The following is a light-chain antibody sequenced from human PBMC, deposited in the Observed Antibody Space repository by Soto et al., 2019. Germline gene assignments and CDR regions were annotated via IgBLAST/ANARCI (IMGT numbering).Light chain of an antibody. CDR3: QQGFSNPWT. V-gene: IGKV1-39*01. CDR1: QTINKY. Sequence: DIQMTQSPSSLSASVGDRVTITCRASQTINKYLNWYQQKPGKAPKLLISESSSLQSGVPSRFSGSESGTDFILTISSLQPEDFAPYPCQQGFSNPWTFGPGTKVEIK. CDR2: ESS. J-gene: IGKJ1*01.